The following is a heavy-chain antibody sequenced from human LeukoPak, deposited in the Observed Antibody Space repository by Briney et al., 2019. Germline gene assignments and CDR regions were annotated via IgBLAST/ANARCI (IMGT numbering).Heavy chain of an antibody. V-gene: IGHV1-18*01. D-gene: IGHD3-10*01. Sequence: XXGXXXVRQAXXQGLEWMGWISAYNGNTNYAQKLQGRVTMTTDTSTSTAYMELRSLRSDDTAVYYCARGSPWVPYDYWGQGTLVTVSS. J-gene: IGHJ4*02. CDR1: XXG. CDR3: ARGSPWVPYDY. CDR2: ISAYNGNT.